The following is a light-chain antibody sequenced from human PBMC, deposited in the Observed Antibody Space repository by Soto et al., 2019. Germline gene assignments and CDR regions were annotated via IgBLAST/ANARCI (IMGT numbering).Light chain of an antibody. CDR2: DVS. V-gene: IGLV2-14*03. Sequence: QSALTQPASVSGSPGQSITIFCTGTSSDVGGYNYVSWYQQHPGKAPKVMIYDVSNRPSGVSNRFSGSKSGNTASLTISGLQAGDEADYYCSSYTSSNTLLFGGGTKLTVL. J-gene: IGLJ2*01. CDR3: SSYTSSNTLL. CDR1: SSDVGGYNY.